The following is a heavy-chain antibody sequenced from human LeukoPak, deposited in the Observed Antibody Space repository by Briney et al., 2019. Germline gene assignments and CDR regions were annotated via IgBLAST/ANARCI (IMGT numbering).Heavy chain of an antibody. V-gene: IGHV3-7*01. CDR3: ARGGGWVDY. CDR2: IKQDGSEK. J-gene: IGHJ4*02. D-gene: IGHD6-19*01. Sequence: GGSLRLSCAASRFTFSSYWMSWVRQAPGKGLEWVANIKQDGSEKYYVDSVKGRFTISRDNAKNSLYLQMNSLRAEDTAVYYCARGGGWVDYWGQGTLVTVSS. CDR1: RFTFSSYW.